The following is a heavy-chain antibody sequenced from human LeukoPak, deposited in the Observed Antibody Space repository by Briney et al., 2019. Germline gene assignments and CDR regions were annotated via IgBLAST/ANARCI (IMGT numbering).Heavy chain of an antibody. D-gene: IGHD3-10*02. Sequence: GGSLRLSCAASGFTLSRYSMKGVRQARGKGVEEGSYISSRGSNIYYADSVKGRFTISRDNPKNSLYLRMNSLRAEDTAVYYCAELGVTMIGGVWGKGTTVTISS. J-gene: IGHJ6*04. CDR2: ISSRGSNI. CDR1: GFTLSRYS. V-gene: IGHV3-48*04. CDR3: AELGVTMIGGV.